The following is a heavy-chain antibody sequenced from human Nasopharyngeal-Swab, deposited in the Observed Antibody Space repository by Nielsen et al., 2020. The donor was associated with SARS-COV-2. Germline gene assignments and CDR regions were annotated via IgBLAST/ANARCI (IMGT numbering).Heavy chain of an antibody. V-gene: IGHV3-23*01. CDR3: AKDRSVSYDY. J-gene: IGHJ4*02. CDR1: GFSFNTYA. Sequence: GGSLRLSCAASGFSFNTYAMSWVRQAPGKGLEWVSAITSSGANTYYADSVKGRFTISRDNSKNTLYLQMNSLRADDTAVYYCAKDRSVSYDYWGQGTLVTVSS. D-gene: IGHD1-26*01. CDR2: ITSSGANT.